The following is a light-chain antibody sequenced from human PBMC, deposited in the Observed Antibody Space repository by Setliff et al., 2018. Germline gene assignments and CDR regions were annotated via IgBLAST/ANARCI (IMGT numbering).Light chain of an antibody. J-gene: IGLJ1*01. CDR1: SSDVGGYDY. Sequence: QSALTQAASVSGSPGQSVTISCTGSSSDVGGYDYVSWYQHHPGRAPKFIIYDVRYRPSGVSNRFSGSKSGNTASLTISGLRAEDEADYYCFSYASSGSYVFGTGTKVTVL. CDR3: FSYASSGSYV. CDR2: DVR. V-gene: IGLV2-14*03.